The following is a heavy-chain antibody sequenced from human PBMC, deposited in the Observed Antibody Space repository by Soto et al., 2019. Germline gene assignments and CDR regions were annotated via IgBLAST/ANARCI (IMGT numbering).Heavy chain of an antibody. CDR2: ISWNSGNI. J-gene: IGHJ6*03. CDR1: GFTFDDYA. Sequence: PGGSLRLSCAASGFTFDDYAMHWVRQALGKGLEWVSGISWNSGNIGYADSVKGRFTISRDNAKNSLYLQMNSLRAEDTALYYCAKDIGYSNYRVNYYYRGGWGKGTTVTVSS. CDR3: AKDIGYSNYRVNYYYRGG. D-gene: IGHD4-4*01. V-gene: IGHV3-9*01.